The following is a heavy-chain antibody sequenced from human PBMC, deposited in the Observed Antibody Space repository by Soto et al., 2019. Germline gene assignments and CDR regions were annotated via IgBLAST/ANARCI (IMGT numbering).Heavy chain of an antibody. CDR2: INPSGGST. V-gene: IGHV1-46*01. Sequence: ASVKVSCKASGYTFTSYYMHWVRQAPGQGLEWMGIINPSGGSTSYAQKFQGRVTMTRDTSTSTVYMELSSLRSEDTAVYYCARDRPLAYCGGDCYSPYYYYRMDVWGQGTTVTVSS. CDR3: ARDRPLAYCGGDCYSPYYYYRMDV. CDR1: GYTFTSYY. J-gene: IGHJ6*02. D-gene: IGHD2-21*02.